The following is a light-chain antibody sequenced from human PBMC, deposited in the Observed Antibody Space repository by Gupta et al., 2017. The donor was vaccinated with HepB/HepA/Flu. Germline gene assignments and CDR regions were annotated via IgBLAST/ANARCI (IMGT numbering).Light chain of an antibody. Sequence: ETVITQSPATLSVSPGERVTLSCRASQSLNDNLARYQQRPGQAPRLVIFGASKRATGIPARFSGSESGTEFTLTISSLQSEDFAVYYCQQYKTWPYTFGQGTKLEI. V-gene: IGKV3-15*01. CDR3: QQYKTWPYT. CDR2: GAS. J-gene: IGKJ2*01. CDR1: QSLNDN.